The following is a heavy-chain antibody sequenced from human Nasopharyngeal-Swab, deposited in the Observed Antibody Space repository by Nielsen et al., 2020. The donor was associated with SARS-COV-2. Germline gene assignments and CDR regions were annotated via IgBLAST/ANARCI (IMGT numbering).Heavy chain of an antibody. Sequence: ASVQVSCKASNYTFIDYCISWVRQAPGQGLEWMGWISAYSGKTDYAQKFQDRVTMTTDTSTSTAYMELRTLRSDDTAVYYCATDGPLRAYYMDVWGKGTTVSVSS. CDR2: ISAYSGKT. V-gene: IGHV1-18*04. CDR3: ATDGPLRAYYMDV. CDR1: NYTFIDYC. J-gene: IGHJ6*03.